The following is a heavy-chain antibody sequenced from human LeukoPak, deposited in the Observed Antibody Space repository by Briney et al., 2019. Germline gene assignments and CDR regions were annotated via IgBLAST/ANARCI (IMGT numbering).Heavy chain of an antibody. D-gene: IGHD7-27*01. Sequence: GGSLRLSCAASGFTFSSYAMRWVRQAQGKGLEWVSAISGSGGSTYYAVSVKGRFTISRDNSKNTLYLQMNSLRAEDTAVYYCARQLGMGAFDIWGQGTMVTVSS. J-gene: IGHJ3*02. CDR2: ISGSGGST. CDR1: GFTFSSYA. V-gene: IGHV3-23*01. CDR3: ARQLGMGAFDI.